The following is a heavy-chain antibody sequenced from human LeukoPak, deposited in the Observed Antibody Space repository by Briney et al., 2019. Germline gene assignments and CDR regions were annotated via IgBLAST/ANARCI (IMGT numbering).Heavy chain of an antibody. CDR3: AREMGYCSGTSCLNYYFDY. CDR2: IYYSGST. J-gene: IGHJ4*02. D-gene: IGHD2-2*01. V-gene: IGHV4-59*01. Sequence: SETLSLTCTVSGGSISSYYWSWIRQPPGKGLEWIGYIYYSGSTNYNPSLKSRVTISVDTSKNQFSLKLSSVTAADTAVYYCAREMGYCSGTSCLNYYFDYWGQGTLVTVSS. CDR1: GGSISSYY.